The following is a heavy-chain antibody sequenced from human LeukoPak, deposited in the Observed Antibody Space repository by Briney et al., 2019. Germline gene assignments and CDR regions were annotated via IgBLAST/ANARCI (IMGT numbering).Heavy chain of an antibody. J-gene: IGHJ6*02. CDR3: ARDDSSGSYYYYYGMDV. CDR1: GFTFSSYA. V-gene: IGHV3-30-3*01. Sequence: PGGSLRLSCAASGFTFSSYAMHWVRLAPGKGLEWVAVISYDGSNKYYADSVKGRFTISRDNSKNTLYLQMNSLRAEDTAVYYCARDDSSGSYYYYYGMDVWGQGTTVTVSS. D-gene: IGHD3-22*01. CDR2: ISYDGSNK.